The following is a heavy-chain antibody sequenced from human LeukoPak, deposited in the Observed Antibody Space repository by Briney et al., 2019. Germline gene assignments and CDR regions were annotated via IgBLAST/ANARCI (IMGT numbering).Heavy chain of an antibody. D-gene: IGHD4-23*01. CDR1: GGSISSYQ. V-gene: IGHV4-59*01. CDR3: ARVGVDYSGNIIKYFFDY. Sequence: SETLSLTCTVSGGSISSYQWSWIRQPPGKGLEWIGNIYYSGSANYNPSLKSRVTISVDTSKNQFSLKLSPVTAADTAVYYCARVGVDYSGNIIKYFFDYWGQGTLVTVSS. J-gene: IGHJ4*02. CDR2: IYYSGSA.